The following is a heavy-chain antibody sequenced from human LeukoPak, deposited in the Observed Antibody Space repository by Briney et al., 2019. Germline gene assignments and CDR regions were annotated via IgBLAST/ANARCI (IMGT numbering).Heavy chain of an antibody. CDR1: GFTVSSNY. J-gene: IGHJ4*02. CDR2: IHSGGST. V-gene: IGHV3-66*01. CDR3: AREEGPLDY. Sequence: GGSLRLSCAASGFTVSSNYMSWVRQAPGKGLEWVSLIHSGGSTYYADSVKDRFIISRDNSKNTLYLQMNSLRVEDMAVYYCAREEGPLDYWGQGTLVTVSS.